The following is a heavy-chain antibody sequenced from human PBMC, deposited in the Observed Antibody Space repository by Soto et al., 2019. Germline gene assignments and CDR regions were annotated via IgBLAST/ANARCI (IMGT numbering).Heavy chain of an antibody. Sequence: QVQLAQSGAEVKKPGASVKVSCKASGYTFASYYIHWVRQAPGQGLEWMGVINPSGGSTSYAQKFQGRVTMTRDTSTSTVYMELSSLRSEDTAVYYCARDRGTAMVSGVDYWGQGTLVTVSS. D-gene: IGHD5-18*01. V-gene: IGHV1-46*01. CDR2: INPSGGST. CDR3: ARDRGTAMVSGVDY. J-gene: IGHJ4*02. CDR1: GYTFASYY.